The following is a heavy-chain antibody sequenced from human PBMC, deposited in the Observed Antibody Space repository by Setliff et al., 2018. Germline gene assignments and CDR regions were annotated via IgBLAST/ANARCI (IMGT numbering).Heavy chain of an antibody. D-gene: IGHD3-22*01. Sequence: GGSLRLSCAASGFTFRSYWMSWVRQAPGKGLEWVANIKKDGSIKYYLDSVRGRFTISRDNAENSLTLQMNSLRVEDTAVYYCARDNNYYDRSGYYSGHDVWGQGILVTVSS. CDR1: GFTFRSYW. J-gene: IGHJ4*03. V-gene: IGHV3-7*01. CDR3: ARDNNYYDRSGYYSGHDV. CDR2: IKKDGSIK.